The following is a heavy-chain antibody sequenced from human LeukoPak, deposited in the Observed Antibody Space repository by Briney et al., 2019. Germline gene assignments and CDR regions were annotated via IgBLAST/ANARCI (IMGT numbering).Heavy chain of an antibody. CDR1: GGSINSYY. V-gene: IGHV4-59*01. D-gene: IGHD2-15*01. CDR3: ARVFRSGGSCFDY. Sequence: PSETLSLTCTVSGGSINSYYWSWIRQPPGKGLEWIGYIYYSGSTNYNPSLKSRVTISVDTSKNQFSLKLSSVTAADTAVYYCARVFRSGGSCFDYWGQGTLVTVSS. J-gene: IGHJ4*02. CDR2: IYYSGST.